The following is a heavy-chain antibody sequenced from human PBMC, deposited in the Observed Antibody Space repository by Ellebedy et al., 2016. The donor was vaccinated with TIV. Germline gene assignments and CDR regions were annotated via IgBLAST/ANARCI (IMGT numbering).Heavy chain of an antibody. D-gene: IGHD3-10*01. CDR3: AKEPRYYGSGSYSYFDY. V-gene: IGHV3-23*01. CDR2: ISGSASST. Sequence: PGGSLRLSCAASGFTFSTYAMSWVRQAPGKGLEWVSAISGSASSTFYADSVKGRFTISRDNSKNTLFLQLNSLRAEDTAVYYCAKEPRYYGSGSYSYFDYWGQGTLVTVSS. CDR1: GFTFSTYA. J-gene: IGHJ4*02.